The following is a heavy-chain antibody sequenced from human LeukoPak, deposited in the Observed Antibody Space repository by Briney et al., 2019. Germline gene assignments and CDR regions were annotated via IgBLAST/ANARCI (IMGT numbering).Heavy chain of an antibody. Sequence: PGGSLRLSCAASGFTFSSYSMNWVRQAPGKGLEWVSSISSSSSYIYYADSVKGRFTTSRDNAKNSLYLQMNSLRAEDTAVYYCAKDLLVVVPAAILGYWGQGTLVTVSS. CDR1: GFTFSSYS. V-gene: IGHV3-21*01. CDR3: AKDLLVVVPAAILGY. CDR2: ISSSSSYI. J-gene: IGHJ4*02. D-gene: IGHD2-2*01.